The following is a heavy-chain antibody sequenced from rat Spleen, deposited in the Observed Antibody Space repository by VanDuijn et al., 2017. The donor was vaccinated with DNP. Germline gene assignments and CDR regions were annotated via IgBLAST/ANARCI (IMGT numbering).Heavy chain of an antibody. Sequence: QVQLKESGPGLVQPSQTLSLTCTVSGFSLTTNSVHWVRQPPGKGLEWVGAMWSDGNTDYNSTLKSRLSISRDTSKSQVFLGMNSLQTEDTATYFCARAGDVLWGPGVMVTVSS. J-gene: IGHJ2*01. CDR3: ARAGDVL. CDR1: GFSLTTNS. CDR2: MWSDGNT. D-gene: IGHD1-4*01. V-gene: IGHV2-1*01.